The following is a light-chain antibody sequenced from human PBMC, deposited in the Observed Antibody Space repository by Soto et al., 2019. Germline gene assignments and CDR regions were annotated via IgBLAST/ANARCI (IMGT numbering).Light chain of an antibody. J-gene: IGLJ2*01. V-gene: IGLV2-23*02. CDR2: EVS. CDR1: SSDVGSYNL. CDR3: CSYAGSSTLVV. Sequence: QSVLTQPASVSGSPGQSITISCTGTSSDVGSYNLVSWYQQYPGKAPKVMIYEVSKWPSGVSNRFSGSKSGNTASLTISGLRAEDEADYYCCSYAGSSTLVVFGGGTQLTVL.